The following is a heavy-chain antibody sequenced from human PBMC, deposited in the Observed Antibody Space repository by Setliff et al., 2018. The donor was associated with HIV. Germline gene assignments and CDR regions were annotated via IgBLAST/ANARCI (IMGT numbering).Heavy chain of an antibody. CDR1: GCTFTSYT. Sequence: GASVKVSCKASGCTFTSYTLHWVRQAPGQRLEWMGWINAGNGNTKFSQKFQGRVAITRDTSASTAYMELSSLRSKDTAVYYCARGFSVYSSLDPLLNWFDPWGQGTLVTVSS. J-gene: IGHJ5*02. D-gene: IGHD6-6*01. V-gene: IGHV1-3*01. CDR3: ARGFSVYSSLDPLLNWFDP. CDR2: INAGNGNT.